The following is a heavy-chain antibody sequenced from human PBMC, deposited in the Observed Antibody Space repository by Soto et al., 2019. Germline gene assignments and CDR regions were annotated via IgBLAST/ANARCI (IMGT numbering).Heavy chain of an antibody. V-gene: IGHV3-23*01. J-gene: IGHJ4*02. CDR3: AQAESSYASGWYAY. D-gene: IGHD6-19*01. Sequence: EVQLLESGGGLVQPGGSLRLSCVASGFTFSSYAMSWVRQAPGKGLEWVSAISSAGRTYYADSVKGRFTISRDNSKNTLYLQMNSLRAEDTAVHYCAQAESSYASGWYAYWGQGTLVTVSS. CDR2: ISSAGRT. CDR1: GFTFSSYA.